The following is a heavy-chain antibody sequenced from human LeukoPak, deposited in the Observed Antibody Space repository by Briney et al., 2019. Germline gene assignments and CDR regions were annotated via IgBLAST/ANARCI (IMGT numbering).Heavy chain of an antibody. J-gene: IGHJ4*02. CDR1: RFTFSSYA. CDR2: IWYDGSNK. CDR3: ARGGAFGDRTYYFDS. Sequence: GGSLRLSCAASRFTFSSYAMNWVRQAPGKGLEWVAVIWYDGSNKYYADSVKGRFTISRDNSKSTVYLQMNSLRAEDTAVYYCARGGAFGDRTYYFDSWGQGILVTVSS. D-gene: IGHD4-17*01. V-gene: IGHV3-33*01.